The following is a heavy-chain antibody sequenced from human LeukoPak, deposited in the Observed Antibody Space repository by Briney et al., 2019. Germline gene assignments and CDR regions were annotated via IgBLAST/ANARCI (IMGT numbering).Heavy chain of an antibody. D-gene: IGHD4-4*01. J-gene: IGHJ4*02. CDR1: GFTVSSNY. CDR3: AKEGYSNVYRYFDY. CDR2: IYSGGST. Sequence: GGSLRLSCAASGFTVSSNYMSWVRQAPGKGLEWVSVIYSGGSTYYADSVKGRFTISRDNSKNTLYLQMNSLRAEDTAVYYCAKEGYSNVYRYFDYWGQGTLVTVSS. V-gene: IGHV3-53*01.